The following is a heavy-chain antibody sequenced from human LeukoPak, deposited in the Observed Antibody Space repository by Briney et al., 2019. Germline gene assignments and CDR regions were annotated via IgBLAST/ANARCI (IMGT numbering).Heavy chain of an antibody. J-gene: IGHJ4*02. CDR2: ISYDGSNK. CDR1: GFTFSSYA. CDR3: AKERYYGSGNYGGYFDY. V-gene: IGHV3-30*04. Sequence: GGSLRLSCAASGFTFSSYAMHWVRQAPGKGLEWVAVISYDGSNKYYADSVKGRFTISRDNSKNTLYLQMNSLRAEDTAVYYCAKERYYGSGNYGGYFDYWGQGTLVTVSS. D-gene: IGHD3-10*01.